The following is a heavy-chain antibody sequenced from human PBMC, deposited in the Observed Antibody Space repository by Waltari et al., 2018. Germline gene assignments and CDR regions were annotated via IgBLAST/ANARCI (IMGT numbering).Heavy chain of an antibody. V-gene: IGHV3-7*01. D-gene: IGHD6-13*01. J-gene: IGHJ4*02. CDR1: GISFSQYW. Sequence: EVLLVESGGDLVQPGGSLRLSCATSGISFSQYWMSWVRQSPGKGMEGMATIKHDGTDKYYVDSVKCRFTVSRDNAKSSLYLQMNSLRVEDTAIYYCARDQADGTIAYFEYWGQGTLVTVSS. CDR3: ARDQADGTIAYFEY. CDR2: IKHDGTDK.